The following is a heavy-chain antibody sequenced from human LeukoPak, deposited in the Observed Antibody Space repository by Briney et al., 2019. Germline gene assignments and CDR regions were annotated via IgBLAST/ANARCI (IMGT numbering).Heavy chain of an antibody. CDR2: ISYDGSNK. D-gene: IGHD3-10*01. J-gene: IGHJ4*02. CDR3: ARTYGSGSYYTPGY. Sequence: PGRSLRLSCAASGFTFSSYGMHWVRQAPGKGLEWVAVISYDGSNKYYADSVKGRFTISRDNSKNTLYLQMNSLRAEDTAVYYCARTYGSGSYYTPGYRGQGTLVTVSS. CDR1: GFTFSSYG. V-gene: IGHV3-30*03.